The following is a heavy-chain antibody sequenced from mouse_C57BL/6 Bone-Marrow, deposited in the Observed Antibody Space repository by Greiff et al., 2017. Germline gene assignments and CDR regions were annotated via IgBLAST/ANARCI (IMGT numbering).Heavy chain of an antibody. Sequence: EVQLQESGPGLVKPSQSLSLTCSVTGYSITSGYYWNWIRQFPGNKLEWMGYISYDGSNNYNPSLKNRISITRDTSKNQFFLKLNSVTTEDTATYYCARETAQAGFAYWGQGTLVTVSA. CDR2: ISYDGSN. CDR1: GYSITSGYY. J-gene: IGHJ3*01. V-gene: IGHV3-6*01. D-gene: IGHD3-2*02. CDR3: ARETAQAGFAY.